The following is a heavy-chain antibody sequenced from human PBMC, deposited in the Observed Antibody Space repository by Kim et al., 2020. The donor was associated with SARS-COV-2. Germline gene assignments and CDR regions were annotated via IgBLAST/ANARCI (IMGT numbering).Heavy chain of an antibody. J-gene: IGHJ6*02. D-gene: IGHD2-2*01. Sequence: SVKVSCKASGGTFSSYAISWVRQAPGQGLEWMGRIIPILGIANYAQKFQGRVTITADKSTSTAYMELSSLRSEDTAVYYCASGDCSSTSCYDYYYYGMDVWGQGTTVTVSS. CDR2: IIPILGIA. V-gene: IGHV1-69*04. CDR3: ASGDCSSTSCYDYYYYGMDV. CDR1: GGTFSSYA.